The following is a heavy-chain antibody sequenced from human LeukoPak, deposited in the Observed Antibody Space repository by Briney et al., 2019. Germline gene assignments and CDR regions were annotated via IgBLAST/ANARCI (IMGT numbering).Heavy chain of an antibody. V-gene: IGHV4-59*08. D-gene: IGHD3-22*01. CDR3: ARSYSASYDSPAGWFDP. CDR2: IFYTGSI. J-gene: IGHJ5*02. Sequence: SETLSLTCTVSGGSISNYYWSWIRQPPGKGLEWIGYIFYTGSINYNPSLRGRVTISVDTSKSQFSLRLSSVTAADTAVYYCARSYSASYDSPAGWFDPWRQGTLVTVSS. CDR1: GGSISNYY.